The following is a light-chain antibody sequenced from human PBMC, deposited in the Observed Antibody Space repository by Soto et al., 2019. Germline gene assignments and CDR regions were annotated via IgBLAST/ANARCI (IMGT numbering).Light chain of an antibody. J-gene: IGKJ2*01. CDR3: LQHSSFPFT. CDR1: QDIKND. Sequence: AIPMTQSPSSLSASVGDRVTITCRASQDIKNDLGWYQQKPGKGPKLLIYVASILQSGVPSRFSGSGSGTDFTLTISSLQPEDFATYFCLQHSSFPFTFGQGTKLRVK. CDR2: VAS. V-gene: IGKV1-6*01.